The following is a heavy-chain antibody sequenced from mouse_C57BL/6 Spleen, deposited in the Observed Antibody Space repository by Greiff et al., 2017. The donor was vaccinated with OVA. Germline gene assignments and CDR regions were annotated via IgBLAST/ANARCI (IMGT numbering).Heavy chain of an antibody. CDR3: ARSNYEAY. CDR2: IYPRSGNT. J-gene: IGHJ3*01. D-gene: IGHD2-5*01. CDR1: GYTFTSYG. V-gene: IGHV1-81*01. Sequence: QVQLKQSGAELARPGASVKLSCKASGYTFTSYGISWVKQRTGQGLEWIGEIYPRSGNTYYNEKFKGKATLTADKSSSTAYMELRSLTSEDSAVYFCARSNYEAYWGQGTLVTVSA.